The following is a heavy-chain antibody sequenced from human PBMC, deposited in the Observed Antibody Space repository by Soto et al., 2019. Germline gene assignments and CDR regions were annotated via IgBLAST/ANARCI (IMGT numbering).Heavy chain of an antibody. V-gene: IGHV1-69*13. D-gene: IGHD4-17*01. CDR2: IIPIFGTA. CDR3: ARSSYGDYPFDY. CDR1: GGTFSSYA. J-gene: IGHJ4*02. Sequence: SVKVSCKASGGTFSSYAISWVRQAPGQGLEWMGGIIPIFGTANYAQKFQGRVTITADESTSTAYMELSSLRAEDTAVYYCARSSYGDYPFDYWGPGTLVTVSS.